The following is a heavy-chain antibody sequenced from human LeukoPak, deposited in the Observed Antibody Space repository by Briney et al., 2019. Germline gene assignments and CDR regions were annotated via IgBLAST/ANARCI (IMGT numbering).Heavy chain of an antibody. J-gene: IGHJ6*02. CDR2: ISGSGGST. CDR3: AKGGALNYYYYGMDV. Sequence: GGSLRLSCAASGFTFSSYAMSWVRQAPGKGLEWVPAISGSGGSTYYADSVKGRFTISRDNSKNTLYLQMNSLRAEDTAVYYCAKGGALNYYYYGMDVWGQGTTVTVSS. CDR1: GFTFSSYA. V-gene: IGHV3-23*01.